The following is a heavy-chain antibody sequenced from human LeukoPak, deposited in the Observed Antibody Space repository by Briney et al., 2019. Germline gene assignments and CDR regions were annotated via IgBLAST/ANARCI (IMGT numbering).Heavy chain of an antibody. J-gene: IGHJ4*02. Sequence: GGSLRLSCAASGFTFSNYAMSRVRQAPGKGLEWVSGISGSAGSTYYADSVKSRFTISRDNSKNTLYLQMNSLTDDDTAVYYCAKKWGVGTTTLDYSDYWGQGTLVTVSS. D-gene: IGHD3-10*01. CDR1: GFTFSNYA. CDR2: ISGSAGST. CDR3: AKKWGVGTTTLDYSDY. V-gene: IGHV3-23*01.